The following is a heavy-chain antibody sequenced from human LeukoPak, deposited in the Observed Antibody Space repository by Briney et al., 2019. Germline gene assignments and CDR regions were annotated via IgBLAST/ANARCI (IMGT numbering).Heavy chain of an antibody. V-gene: IGHV1-18*01. J-gene: IGHJ6*02. Sequence: ASVKVSCKASGYTFTSYGISWVRQAPGQGLEWMGWISAYNGNTNYAQKLQGRVTMTTDTSTSTADMELRSLISDDTAVYYCARSPRYCSGGSCPPGYYYYGMDVWGQGTTVTVSS. CDR1: GYTFTSYG. CDR3: ARSPRYCSGGSCPPGYYYYGMDV. D-gene: IGHD2-15*01. CDR2: ISAYNGNT.